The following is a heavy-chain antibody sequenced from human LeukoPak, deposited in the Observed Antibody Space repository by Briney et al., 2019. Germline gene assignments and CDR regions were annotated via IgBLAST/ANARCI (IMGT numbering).Heavy chain of an antibody. CDR2: IYYSGST. Sequence: SETLSLTCTVSGGSISSYYLSWIRQPPGKGLEWIGYIYYSGSTNYNPSLKSRVTISVDTSKNQFSLKLSSVTAADTAVYYCARARRHGYNHFDYWGQGTLVTVSS. V-gene: IGHV4-59*01. J-gene: IGHJ4*02. CDR3: ARARRHGYNHFDY. D-gene: IGHD5-24*01. CDR1: GGSISSYY.